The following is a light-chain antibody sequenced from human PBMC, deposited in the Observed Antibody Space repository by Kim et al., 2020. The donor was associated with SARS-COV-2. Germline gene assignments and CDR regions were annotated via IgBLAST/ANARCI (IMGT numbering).Light chain of an antibody. CDR2: DTS. CDR3: QQSNGLPRT. J-gene: IGKJ4*01. CDR1: QDISNY. Sequence: ASVGDRVTITCQASQDISNYLNWYQQKPGKAPKLLIYDTSNLEIGIPSRFSGSGSGTYFTFTISSLQPEDFATYYCQQSNGLPRTFGGGTKVDIK. V-gene: IGKV1-33*01.